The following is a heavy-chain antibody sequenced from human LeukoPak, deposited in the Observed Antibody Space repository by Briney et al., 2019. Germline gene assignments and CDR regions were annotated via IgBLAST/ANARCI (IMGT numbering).Heavy chain of an antibody. Sequence: SETLSLTCTVSGGSISSSSHFWGWIRQPPGKGLEWIGSIYYSGSTYYNPSLKSRVTISVDTSKNQFSLKLSSVTAADTAVYYCARGRDPISLDYWGQGTLVTVSS. V-gene: IGHV4-39*01. J-gene: IGHJ4*02. CDR3: ARGRDPISLDY. CDR1: GGSISSSSHF. D-gene: IGHD2-21*02. CDR2: IYYSGST.